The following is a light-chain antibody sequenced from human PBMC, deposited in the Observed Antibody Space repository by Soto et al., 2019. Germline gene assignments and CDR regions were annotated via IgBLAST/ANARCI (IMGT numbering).Light chain of an antibody. V-gene: IGLV1-51*01. Sequence: QSVLTQSPSVSAAPGQKVTISCSGSSSNIGNNYVSWYQQLPGTAPKLLIYDNNKRPSGIPDRFSGSKSGTSGTLDITGLQTGDEADYYCCSYAGSTTLVFGGGTKLTVL. CDR2: DNN. CDR3: CSYAGSTTLV. CDR1: SSNIGNNY. J-gene: IGLJ2*01.